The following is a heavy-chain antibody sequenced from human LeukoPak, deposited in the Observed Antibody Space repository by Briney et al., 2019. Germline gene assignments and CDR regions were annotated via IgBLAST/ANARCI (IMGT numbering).Heavy chain of an antibody. CDR2: ISSSSSYI. V-gene: IGHV3-21*01. D-gene: IGHD1-1*01. J-gene: IGHJ6*02. CDR3: ASLELISGDV. CDR1: GFTFSSYS. Sequence: PGGSLRISCAASGFTFSSYSMTWVRQAPGKGLEWVSSISSSSSYIYYADSVKGRFTISRDNAKNSLYLQMNSLRAEDTAVYYCASLELISGDVWGQGTTVTVSS.